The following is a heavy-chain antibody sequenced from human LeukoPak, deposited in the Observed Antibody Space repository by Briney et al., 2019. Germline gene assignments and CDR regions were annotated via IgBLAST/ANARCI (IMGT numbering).Heavy chain of an antibody. Sequence: GGSLRLSCAASGFTFHNFAMSWVRQAPGKGLEWVSSISSSGEFTFYADSVKGRFTIFRDNSRYTLYLQMNSLRAEDAAMYYCVKDRPNYYEANGHYYRRDGDSWGQGTLVTVSS. V-gene: IGHV3-23*01. D-gene: IGHD3-22*01. CDR1: GFTFHNFA. CDR2: ISSSGEFT. J-gene: IGHJ5*01. CDR3: VKDRPNYYEANGHYYRRDGDS.